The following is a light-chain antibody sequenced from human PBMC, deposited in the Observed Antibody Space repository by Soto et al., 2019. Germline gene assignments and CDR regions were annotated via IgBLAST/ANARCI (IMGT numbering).Light chain of an antibody. CDR3: SSHTSSITVL. J-gene: IGLJ2*01. V-gene: IGLV2-14*01. CDR1: SSDVGGYNY. CDR2: DVS. Sequence: QSVLTQPASVSGSPGQSITISCTGTSSDVGGYNYVSWYQQHPGKAPKLMIYDVSDRPSGVSNRFSGSKSGNTASLTISGLQAEDEADYYCSSHTSSITVLFGGGTQLTVL.